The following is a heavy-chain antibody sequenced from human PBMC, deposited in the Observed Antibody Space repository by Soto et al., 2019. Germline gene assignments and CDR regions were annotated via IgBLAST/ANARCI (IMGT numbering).Heavy chain of an antibody. V-gene: IGHV3-13*01. CDR3: ARDLQYYDSSGYAYYYYYGMDV. CDR2: IGTAGDT. Sequence: GGSLRLSCAASGFTFSSYDMHWVRQATGKGLEWVSAIGTAGDTYYPGSVKGRFTISRENAKNSLYLQMNSLRAEDTAVYYCARDLQYYDSSGYAYYYYYGMDVWGQGTTVTVSS. D-gene: IGHD3-22*01. CDR1: GFTFSSYD. J-gene: IGHJ6*02.